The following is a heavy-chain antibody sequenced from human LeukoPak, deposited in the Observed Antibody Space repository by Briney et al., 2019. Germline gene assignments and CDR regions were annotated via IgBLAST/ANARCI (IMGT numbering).Heavy chain of an antibody. J-gene: IGHJ2*01. Sequence: GGSLRLSCAASGFTFSSYWMHWVRQAPGKGLVWVSRINSDGSSTSYADSVKGRFTTSRDNAKNTLYLQMNSLRAEDTAVYYCARPGGYGYWYFDLWGRGTLVTVSS. D-gene: IGHD5-12*01. CDR1: GFTFSSYW. CDR2: INSDGSST. CDR3: ARPGGYGYWYFDL. V-gene: IGHV3-74*01.